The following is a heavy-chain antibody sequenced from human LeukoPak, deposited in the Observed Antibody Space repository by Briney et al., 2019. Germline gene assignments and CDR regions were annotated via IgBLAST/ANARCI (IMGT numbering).Heavy chain of an antibody. D-gene: IGHD3-10*01. Sequence: PSETLSLTCTVSGASISSSSYYWGWIRQPPGKGLEWIGSIYYSGSTYYNPSLKSRVTISVDTSKNQFSLKLSSVTAADTAVYYCARETYGNGGFDYWGQGTLVTVSS. CDR1: GASISSSSYY. CDR3: ARETYGNGGFDY. V-gene: IGHV4-39*07. J-gene: IGHJ4*02. CDR2: IYYSGST.